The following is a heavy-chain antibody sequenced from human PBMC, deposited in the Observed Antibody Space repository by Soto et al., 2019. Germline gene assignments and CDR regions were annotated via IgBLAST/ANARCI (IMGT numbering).Heavy chain of an antibody. CDR1: GFTFSDYY. D-gene: IGHD6-19*01. V-gene: IGHV3-11*01. CDR2: ISSSGSTI. Sequence: VGSLRLSCAASGFTFSDYYMSWIRQAPGKGLEWVSYISSSGSTIYYADSVKGRFTISRDNAKNSLYLQMNSLRAEDTAVYYCARPRIAVANDAFDIWGQGTMVTVSS. CDR3: ARPRIAVANDAFDI. J-gene: IGHJ3*02.